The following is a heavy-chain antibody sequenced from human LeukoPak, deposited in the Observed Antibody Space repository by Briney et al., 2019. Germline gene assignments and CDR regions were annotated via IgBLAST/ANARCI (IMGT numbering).Heavy chain of an antibody. J-gene: IGHJ6*02. D-gene: IGHD2-15*01. CDR2: RSYDGSNK. Sequence: GGSLRLSCAASGFTFSSYAMHWVRQAPGKGLEWVAVRSYDGSNKYYADSVKGRFTISRDNSKNTLYLQMNSLRAEDTAVYYCARDDIVVVVAATLVNYYYYGMDVWGQGTTVTVSS. CDR1: GFTFSSYA. CDR3: ARDDIVVVVAATLVNYYYYGMDV. V-gene: IGHV3-30-3*01.